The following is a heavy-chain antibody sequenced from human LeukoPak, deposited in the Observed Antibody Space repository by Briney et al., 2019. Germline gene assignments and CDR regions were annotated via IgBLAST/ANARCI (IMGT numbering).Heavy chain of an antibody. CDR1: GFTFSSYE. V-gene: IGHV3-48*03. CDR3: ARESGSYLDAFDI. CDR2: ISSSGSTI. Sequence: PGGSLRLSCAASGFTFSSYELNWVRQAPGKGLEWVSYISSSGSTIYYADSMKGRFTISRDNAKNSLYPQMNSPRAEDTAVYYCARESGSYLDAFDIWGQGTMVTVSS. J-gene: IGHJ3*02. D-gene: IGHD1-26*01.